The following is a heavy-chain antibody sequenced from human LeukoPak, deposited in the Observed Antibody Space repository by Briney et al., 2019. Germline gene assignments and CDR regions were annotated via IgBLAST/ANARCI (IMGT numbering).Heavy chain of an antibody. Sequence: GASVKVSCKASGGTFSSYAISWVRQAPGQGLEWMGGIIPIFGAANYAQKFQGRVTITADESTSTAYMELSSLRSEDTAVYYCARGLEWLTRRHTWFDPWGQGTLVTVSS. CDR1: GGTFSSYA. CDR3: ARGLEWLTRRHTWFDP. CDR2: IIPIFGAA. D-gene: IGHD3-3*01. J-gene: IGHJ5*02. V-gene: IGHV1-69*01.